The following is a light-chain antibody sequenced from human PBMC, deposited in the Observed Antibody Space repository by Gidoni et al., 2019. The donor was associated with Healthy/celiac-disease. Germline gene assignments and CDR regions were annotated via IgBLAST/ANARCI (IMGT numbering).Light chain of an antibody. CDR3: QQRSNWPPLT. CDR1: QSVSSY. CDR2: DAS. V-gene: IGKV3-11*01. Sequence: EIVLTQSPATLSLSPGERANISCRASQSVSSYLACYQQKPGQAPSLLIYDASNRATGIPARFSGSGSGTDFTLTISSIEPEDFAVYYCQQRSNWPPLTFGGGTKVEIK. J-gene: IGKJ4*01.